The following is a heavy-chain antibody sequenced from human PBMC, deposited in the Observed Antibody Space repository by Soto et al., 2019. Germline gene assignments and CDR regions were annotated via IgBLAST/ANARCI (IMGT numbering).Heavy chain of an antibody. V-gene: IGHV4-34*01. CDR2: INNSGST. J-gene: IGHJ5*02. CDR1: GGSFSGHY. Sequence: QVQLRQWGAGLLKPSETLSLTCAVFGGSFSGHYWSWIRQPPGKGLEWIGEINNSGSTNYNPSLKSRVTISVDTSKNQFSLKLSSVTAADTAVYFCARGLGSYNFWTSWGQGTLVTVSS. CDR3: ARGLGSYNFWTS. D-gene: IGHD3-3*01.